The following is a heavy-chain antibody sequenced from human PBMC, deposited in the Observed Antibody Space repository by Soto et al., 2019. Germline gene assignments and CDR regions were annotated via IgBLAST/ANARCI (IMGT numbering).Heavy chain of an antibody. CDR1: GFTFSSYG. J-gene: IGHJ6*02. CDR3: ARDRGIAARPDYYYYYGMDV. V-gene: IGHV3-33*01. CDR2: IWYDGSNK. Sequence: QVQLVESGGGVVQPGRSLRLSCAASGFTFSSYGMHWVRQAPGKGLEWVAVIWYDGSNKYYADSVKGRFTISRDNSKNTLYLQMNSLRDEDTAVYYCARDRGIAARPDYYYYYGMDVWGQGTTVTVSS. D-gene: IGHD6-6*01.